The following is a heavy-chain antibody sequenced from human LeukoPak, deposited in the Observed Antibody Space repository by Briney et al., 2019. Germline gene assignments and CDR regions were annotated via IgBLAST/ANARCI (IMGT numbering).Heavy chain of an antibody. CDR2: INPNSGGT. CDR1: GYTFTGYY. CDR3: ARVDTAMDYYYYYGMDV. Sequence: EASVKVSCKASGYTFTGYYMHWVRQAPGRALEWMGWINPNSGGTNYAQKFQGRVTMTRDTSISTAYMELSRLRSDDTAVYYCARVDTAMDYYYYYGMDVWGQGTTVTVSS. D-gene: IGHD5-18*01. J-gene: IGHJ6*02. V-gene: IGHV1-2*02.